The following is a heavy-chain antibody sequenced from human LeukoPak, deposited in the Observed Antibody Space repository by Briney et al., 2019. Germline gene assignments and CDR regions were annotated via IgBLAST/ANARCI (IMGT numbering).Heavy chain of an antibody. V-gene: IGHV4-61*02. CDR1: GGSISSGSYY. CDR3: ARDLHDSSGYYSRYYYYYYMDV. CDR2: IYTSGST. Sequence: SETLSLTCTVSGGSISSGSYYWSWIRQPAGKGLEWIGRIYTSGSTNYNPSLKSRVTISVDTSKSQFSLKLRSVTAADTAVYYCARDLHDSSGYYSRYYYYYYMDVWGKGTTVTISS. D-gene: IGHD3-22*01. J-gene: IGHJ6*03.